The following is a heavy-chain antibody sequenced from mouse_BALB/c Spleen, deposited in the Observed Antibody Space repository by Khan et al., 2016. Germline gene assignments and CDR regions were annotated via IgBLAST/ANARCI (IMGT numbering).Heavy chain of an antibody. D-gene: IGHD1-1*01. CDR2: INSAGNDT. CDR3: TRHYYCSSFWFAY. V-gene: IGHV5-2*01. CDR1: EYEFPSHD. J-gene: IGHJ3*01. Sequence: EVQLQESGGGLVQPGESLKLSCESNEYEFPSHDMSWVRKTPEKRLELVAAINSAGNDTYYPDTMERRFIISRDNTKKTLYLQINSLRSEDTALYYCTRHYYCSSFWFAYWGQGTLVTVSA.